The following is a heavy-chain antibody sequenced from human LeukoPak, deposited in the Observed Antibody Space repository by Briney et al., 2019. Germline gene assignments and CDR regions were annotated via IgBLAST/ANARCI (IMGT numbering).Heavy chain of an antibody. V-gene: IGHV3-48*03. CDR3: VRATWDGYYSDRKGVDYFDN. Sequence: GGSLRLSCAASGFTFSSYEMNWVRQAPGKGLEWVSYISSSGSTIYYADSVKGRFTISRDNAKHSLYLQMNSLRAEDTAVYYCVRATWDGYYSDRKGVDYFDNWGQGSLVTVSS. J-gene: IGHJ4*02. CDR1: GFTFSSYE. D-gene: IGHD3-22*01. CDR2: ISSSGSTI.